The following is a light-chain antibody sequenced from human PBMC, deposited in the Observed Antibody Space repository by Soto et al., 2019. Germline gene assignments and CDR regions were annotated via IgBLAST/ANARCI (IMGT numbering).Light chain of an antibody. V-gene: IGKV3-20*01. CDR3: QQYASSPLLT. CDR2: AAS. J-gene: IGKJ4*01. CDR1: RSFASSY. Sequence: IVLTQSPVTLSLSPGERATLSCRASRSFASSYLGWYQQKPGQAPRLLIYAASSRATGIPDRFSGSASGTDFTLSISRLEPEDSAVYSCQQYASSPLLTFGGGTKVEIK.